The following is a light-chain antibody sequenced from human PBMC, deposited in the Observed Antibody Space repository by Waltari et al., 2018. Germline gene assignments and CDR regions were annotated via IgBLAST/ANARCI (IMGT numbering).Light chain of an antibody. CDR1: SSDVGGYNY. V-gene: IGLV2-11*01. CDR3: CSYAVSNTWV. Sequence: QSALTQPSSVSGSPVQSATIPCSGTSSDVGGYNYVSWYQRHPGKAPKPIIYDVSKRPSRVPRRFSGSTSGNTASLTISGLQAEDEADYYCCSYAVSNTWVFGGGTKLTVL. CDR2: DVS. J-gene: IGLJ3*02.